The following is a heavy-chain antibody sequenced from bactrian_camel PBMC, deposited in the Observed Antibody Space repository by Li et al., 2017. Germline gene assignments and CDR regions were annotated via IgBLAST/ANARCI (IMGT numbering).Heavy chain of an antibody. Sequence: VQLVESGGGSVETGGSLRLSCEASGHTYSDYSMAWFRQTSGREREAVGTIDLAGTITYADSVKGRFTITLSKGNDARRTLYLEMNNLKPEDSRMYYCAAEPGVWVGYPAFPSRLSFGYWGQGTQVTVS. J-gene: IGHJ6*01. CDR1: GHTYSDYS. CDR2: IDLAGTI. CDR3: AAEPGVWVGYPAFPSRLSFGY. D-gene: IGHD5*01. V-gene: IGHV3S53*01.